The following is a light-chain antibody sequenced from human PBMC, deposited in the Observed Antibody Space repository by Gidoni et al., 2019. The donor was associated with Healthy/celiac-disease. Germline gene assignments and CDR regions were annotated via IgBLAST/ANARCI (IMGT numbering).Light chain of an antibody. CDR2: DVS. V-gene: IGLV2-14*01. J-gene: IGLJ1*01. CDR1: SSDVGGYNY. CDR3: SSYTSSSTLDV. Sequence: QSALPQPASVSGSPGQSITISCTGTSSDVGGYNYVSWYQQHPGKAPKLMIYDVSNRPSGGSNRFSGSKSGNTASLTISGLQAEDEADYYGSSYTSSSTLDVFGTGTKVTVL.